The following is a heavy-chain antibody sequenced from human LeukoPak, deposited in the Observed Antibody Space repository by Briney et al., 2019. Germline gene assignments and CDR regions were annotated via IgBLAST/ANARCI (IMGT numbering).Heavy chain of an antibody. Sequence: SETLSLTCTVSGASITSYYWSWIRQPPGKGLEWIGYIYYSGSTTYKPSLKSRVTISVDTSKNQFSLKLSSVTAADTAVYYCARLSIVGATNFDNWGQGTLVTVSS. CDR2: IYYSGST. J-gene: IGHJ4*02. CDR1: GASITSYY. V-gene: IGHV4-59*08. CDR3: ARLSIVGATNFDN. D-gene: IGHD1-26*01.